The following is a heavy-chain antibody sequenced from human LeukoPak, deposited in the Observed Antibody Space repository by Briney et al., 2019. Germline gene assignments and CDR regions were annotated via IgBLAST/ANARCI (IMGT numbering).Heavy chain of an antibody. CDR2: ISYDGSNK. J-gene: IGHJ4*02. D-gene: IGHD4-17*01. V-gene: IGHV3-30*04. CDR1: GFTFSSYA. Sequence: GGSLRLSCAASGFTFSSYAMHWVRRAPGKGLEWVAVISYDGSNKYYADSVKGRFTISRDNSKNTLYLQMNSLRAEDTAVYYCARDPTVTTTLDYWGQGTLVTVSS. CDR3: ARDPTVTTTLDY.